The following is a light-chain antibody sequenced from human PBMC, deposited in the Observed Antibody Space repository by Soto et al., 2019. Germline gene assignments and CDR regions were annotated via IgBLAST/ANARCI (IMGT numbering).Light chain of an antibody. J-gene: IGKJ5*01. Sequence: DIQMTQYPSTLSASVGDRFTITCRSSQGISSWLAWYQQKPGKAPKLLIYDASSLESGVPSRFSGSGSGTAFTPPISSLQPDDFATYYCQQYNSYSSITFGQGTRLEN. CDR1: QGISSW. CDR3: QQYNSYSSIT. CDR2: DAS. V-gene: IGKV1-5*01.